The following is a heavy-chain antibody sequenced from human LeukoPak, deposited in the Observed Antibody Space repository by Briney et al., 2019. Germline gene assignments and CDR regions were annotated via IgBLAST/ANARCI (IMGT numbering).Heavy chain of an antibody. CDR3: ARGGAAAGYDH. J-gene: IGHJ4*02. D-gene: IGHD6-13*01. V-gene: IGHV1-18*01. CDR2: ISTYNGNT. Sequence: ASVKVSCKASGYTFTSYGITWVRQAPGQGLEWMGWISTYNGNTNYAQKLQGRVIVTTDTSTSTAYMELRSLRSDDTAVYYCARGGAAAGYDHWGQGTLVTVSS. CDR1: GYTFTSYG.